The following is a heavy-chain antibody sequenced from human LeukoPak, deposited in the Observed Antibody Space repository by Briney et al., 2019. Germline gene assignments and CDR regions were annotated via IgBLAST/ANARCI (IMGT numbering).Heavy chain of an antibody. V-gene: IGHV3-21*01. J-gene: IGHJ5*02. Sequence: GGSLRLSCAASGFTFSSYSMNWVRQAPGKGLEWVSPISSSSSYIYYADSVKGRFTISRDNAKNSLYLQMNSLRAEDTVVYYCARGGYSYGYPWGQGTLVTVSS. CDR2: ISSSSSYI. CDR3: ARGGYSYGYP. CDR1: GFTFSSYS. D-gene: IGHD5-18*01.